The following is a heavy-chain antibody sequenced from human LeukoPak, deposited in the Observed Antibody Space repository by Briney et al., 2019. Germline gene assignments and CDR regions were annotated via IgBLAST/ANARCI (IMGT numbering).Heavy chain of an antibody. J-gene: IGHJ2*01. CDR1: GYTFTSYY. V-gene: IGHV1-46*01. D-gene: IGHD2-2*02. Sequence: GASVKVSCKASGYTFTSYYMHWVRQAPGQGLEWMGIINPSGGSTSYAQKFQGRVTVTRDTSTSTVYMELSSLRSEDTAVYYCARELVVVPAAIVNWYFDLWGRGTLVTVSS. CDR3: ARELVVVPAAIVNWYFDL. CDR2: INPSGGST.